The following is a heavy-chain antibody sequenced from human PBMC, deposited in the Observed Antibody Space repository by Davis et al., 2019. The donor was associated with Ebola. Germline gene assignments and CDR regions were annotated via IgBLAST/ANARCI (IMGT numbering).Heavy chain of an antibody. CDR1: GFTFSNAW. Sequence: GESLKISCAASGFTFSNAWMSWVRQAPGKGLEWVGRIKSKTDGETTDYAAPVKGRFTISRDDSKHTLYLQMNSLKTEDTAVYYCASGYSGYDFECDYWGQGTLVTVSS. D-gene: IGHD5-12*01. CDR2: IKSKTDGETT. V-gene: IGHV3-15*01. CDR3: ASGYSGYDFECDY. J-gene: IGHJ4*02.